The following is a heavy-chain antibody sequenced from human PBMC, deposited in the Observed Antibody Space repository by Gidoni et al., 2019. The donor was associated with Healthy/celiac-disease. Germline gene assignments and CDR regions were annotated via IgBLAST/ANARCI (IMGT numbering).Heavy chain of an antibody. CDR2: INHSGRT. J-gene: IGHJ6*02. D-gene: IGHD4-17*01. CDR1: GGSSVVTT. CDR3: ASGSSMGHYGDPYPSRASDYYYYGMDV. Sequence: QVQLQQCVAGLLKPSETLSLTCAVYGGSSVVTTVAASASPLKGLEWIGEINHSGRTNYNPSIKSRVTISVDTSKNPFSLKLSSVTAADTAVYYCASGSSMGHYGDPYPSRASDYYYYGMDVWGQGTTVTVSS. V-gene: IGHV4-34*01.